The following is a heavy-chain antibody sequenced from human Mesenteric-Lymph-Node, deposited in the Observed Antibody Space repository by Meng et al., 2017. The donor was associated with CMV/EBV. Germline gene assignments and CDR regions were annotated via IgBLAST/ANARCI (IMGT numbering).Heavy chain of an antibody. J-gene: IGHJ4*02. CDR2: IVVILGTT. CDR1: GGTLSNYA. D-gene: IGHD3-10*01. Sequence: SVKVSCKASGGTLSNYAISWVRQAPGQGLEWMGGIVVILGTTSYAQKFQGRVTITTDESTNTAYMDLSSLTSEDTAVYYCATGFGEFRVGGFFFDLWGQGTLVTVSS. V-gene: IGHV1-69*05. CDR3: ATGFGEFRVGGFFFDL.